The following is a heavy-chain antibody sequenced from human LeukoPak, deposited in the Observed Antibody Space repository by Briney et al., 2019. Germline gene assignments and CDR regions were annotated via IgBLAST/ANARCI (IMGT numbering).Heavy chain of an antibody. V-gene: IGHV3-23*01. J-gene: IGHJ4*02. D-gene: IGHD6-13*01. CDR2: ISGSGGST. CDR1: GFTFSSYA. CDR3: AKDRGSSSWYSLSSYYFDY. Sequence: PGGSLRLSCAASGFTFSSYAMSWVRQAPGKGLEWASAISGSGGSTYYADSVKGRFTISRDNSKNTLYLQMNSLRAEDTAVYYCAKDRGSSSWYSLSSYYFDYWGQGTLVTVSS.